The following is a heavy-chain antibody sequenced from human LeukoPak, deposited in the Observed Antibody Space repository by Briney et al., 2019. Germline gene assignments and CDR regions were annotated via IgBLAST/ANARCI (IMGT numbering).Heavy chain of an antibody. Sequence: PSETLSFTCTVSGGSISSYYWSWIRQPPGKGLEWIGYIYYSGSTNYNPSLKSRVTISVDTSKNQFSLKLSSVTAADTAVYYCARLGSLWLDYWGQGTLVTVSS. CDR2: IYYSGST. CDR3: ARLGSLWLDY. J-gene: IGHJ4*02. V-gene: IGHV4-59*08. CDR1: GGSISSYY. D-gene: IGHD5-18*01.